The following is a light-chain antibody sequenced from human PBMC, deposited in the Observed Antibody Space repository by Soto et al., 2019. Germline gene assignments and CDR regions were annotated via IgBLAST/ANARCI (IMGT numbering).Light chain of an antibody. CDR2: AAS. CDR3: QQYYSNPRT. Sequence: DIQMTQSPSTLSASVADRVTITCWASQSISSWLAWYQQKPGKAPKLLIYAASTLQSWVPSSFSGSGSGTDFTLTISCLQSEDFATYYCQQYYSNPRTFGQGTKVDIK. V-gene: IGKV1-5*01. J-gene: IGKJ1*01. CDR1: QSISSW.